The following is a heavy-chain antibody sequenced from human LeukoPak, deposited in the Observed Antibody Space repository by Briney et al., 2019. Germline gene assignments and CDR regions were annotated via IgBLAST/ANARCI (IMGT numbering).Heavy chain of an antibody. Sequence: HSGGSLRLSCAASGFTFSSYAMSWVRQAPGKGLEWVSAISGSGGSTYYADSVKGRFTISRDNSKNTLYLQRNSLRAADTAVYYSATALLRGYYSAYWGKGPLVTVSS. CDR3: ATALLRGYYSAY. CDR1: GFTFSSYA. D-gene: IGHD3-10*01. CDR2: ISGSGGST. J-gene: IGHJ4*02. V-gene: IGHV3-23*01.